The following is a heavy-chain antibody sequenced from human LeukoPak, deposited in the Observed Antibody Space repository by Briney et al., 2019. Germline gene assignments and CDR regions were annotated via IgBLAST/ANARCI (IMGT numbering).Heavy chain of an antibody. V-gene: IGHV3-7*03. J-gene: IGHJ4*02. CDR1: GFMFSSNW. CDR2: IKEDGTET. D-gene: IGHD5-24*01. Sequence: GGSLRLSYAASGFMFSSNWMSWVRLAPGKGLEWVANIKEDGTETYYVDSVKGRFTISRDNAKNSLYLQMNSLRVEDTAVYYCAKEGRSLQTYWGQGTLVTVSS. CDR3: AKEGRSLQTY.